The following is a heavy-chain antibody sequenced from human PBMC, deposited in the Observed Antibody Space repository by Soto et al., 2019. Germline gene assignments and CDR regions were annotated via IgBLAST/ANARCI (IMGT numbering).Heavy chain of an antibody. J-gene: IGHJ3*02. CDR2: ITASGDTT. D-gene: IGHD2-2*01. V-gene: IGHV3-23*01. CDR1: GLTFVSYP. Sequence: EVQLLESGGGLVQPGGSRGLSFAASGLTFVSYPLSWFRKAPGKGLGWDSAITASGDTTYYADSVKGRFTISRDNSKSTMYLQMNSLRAEDTAVYYCAKVRPLRDCTRTSCLGAFDIWGQGTMVTVSS. CDR3: AKVRPLRDCTRTSCLGAFDI.